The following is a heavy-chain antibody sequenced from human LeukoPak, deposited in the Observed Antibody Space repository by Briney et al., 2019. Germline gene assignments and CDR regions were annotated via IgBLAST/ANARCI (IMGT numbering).Heavy chain of an antibody. CDR2: MNPNSGNT. CDR1: GYTFISYD. Sequence: ASVKLSCKASGYTFISYDINWVRQATGQGLEWLGWMNPNSGNTGYAQKFQGRGTMTTSTSISPAYMELSSLRSEDTAVYCCASSQQYIGTYYSSRDDAFDIWGQGTMVTVSS. J-gene: IGHJ3*02. CDR3: ASSQQYIGTYYSSRDDAFDI. D-gene: IGHD1-26*01. V-gene: IGHV1-8*01.